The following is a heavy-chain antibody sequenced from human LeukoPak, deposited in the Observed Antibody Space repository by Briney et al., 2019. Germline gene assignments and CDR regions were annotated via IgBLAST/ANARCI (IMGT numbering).Heavy chain of an antibody. V-gene: IGHV4-59*01. Sequence: SETLSLTCTVSGGSISGYFWTWIRQPPGKGLEWIGYICYTGNTNYNPSLKSRVTISIDTSKNHFSLNVNSVTAADAAMYYCVRSKSGAYGWFDPWGPGTLVTVSP. CDR1: GGSISGYF. J-gene: IGHJ5*02. CDR2: ICYTGNT. D-gene: IGHD2-15*01. CDR3: VRSKSGAYGWFDP.